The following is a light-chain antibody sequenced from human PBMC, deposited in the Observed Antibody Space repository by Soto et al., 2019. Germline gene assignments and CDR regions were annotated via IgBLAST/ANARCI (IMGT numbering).Light chain of an antibody. V-gene: IGKV3-11*01. CDR2: DAS. CDR1: QSVISY. CDR3: QQRSNWPPGYT. Sequence: DIVLTQSPATLSLYPGERATLSCRASQSVISYLAWYQQKPGQAPRLLIYDASNRATGIPARFSGSGSGTDFTLTISSLEPEDFAVYYCQQRSNWPPGYTFGQGTKLEIK. J-gene: IGKJ2*01.